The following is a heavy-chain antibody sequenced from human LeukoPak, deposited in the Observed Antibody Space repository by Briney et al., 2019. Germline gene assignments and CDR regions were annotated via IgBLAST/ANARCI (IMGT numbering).Heavy chain of an antibody. CDR3: ARDRGYDILTGYYDY. CDR1: GFTFSDYY. J-gene: IGHJ4*02. D-gene: IGHD3-9*01. V-gene: IGHV3-11*06. CDR2: ISSSSSYT. Sequence: GGSLRLSCAASGFTFSDYYMSWIRQASGKGLEWVSYISSSSSYTNYADSVKGRFTISRDNAKNSLYLQMNSLRAEDTAVYYCARDRGYDILTGYYDYWGQGTLVTVSS.